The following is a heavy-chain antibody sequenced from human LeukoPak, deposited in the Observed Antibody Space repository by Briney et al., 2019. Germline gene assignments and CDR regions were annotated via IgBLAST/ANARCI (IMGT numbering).Heavy chain of an antibody. CDR2: ISSSSGYI. J-gene: IGHJ4*02. CDR1: GFTFSSYT. CDR3: ARDQDGSYSFDY. D-gene: IGHD1-26*01. V-gene: IGHV3-21*01. Sequence: PGGSLRLFCAASGFTFSSYTMNWVRQAPGKGLEWVSCISSSSGYIYYADSVKGRFTISRDNAKNSLYLQMNSLRAEDTAVYLCARDQDGSYSFDYWGQGTLVTVSS.